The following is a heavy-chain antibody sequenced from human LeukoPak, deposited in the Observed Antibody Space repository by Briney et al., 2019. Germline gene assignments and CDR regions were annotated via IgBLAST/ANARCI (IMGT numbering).Heavy chain of an antibody. CDR2: INPNSGGT. CDR3: ARAYSSGWYDYFDY. D-gene: IGHD6-19*01. J-gene: IGHJ4*02. CDR1: GYTFTGYY. V-gene: IGHV1-2*02. Sequence: GASVKVSCKASGYTFTGYYMHWVRQAPGQGLEWMGWINPNSGGTNYAQKFHGRVTMTRDTSISTAYMELSRLRSDDTAVYYCARAYSSGWYDYFDYWGQGTLVTVSS.